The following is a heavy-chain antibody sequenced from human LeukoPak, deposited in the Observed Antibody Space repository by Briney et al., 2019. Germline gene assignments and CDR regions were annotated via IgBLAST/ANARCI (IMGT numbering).Heavy chain of an antibody. CDR2: IYHSGST. J-gene: IGHJ4*02. CDR1: GGSIGSNNW. CDR3: ANKRNAAPYYFDY. V-gene: IGHV4-4*02. Sequence: KASETLSLTCAVSGGSIGSNNWWSWVRQPPGKGLEWIGEIYHSGSTNYDPSLKSPVTISVDKSKNQFSLKLSSVTAADTAVYYCANKRNAAPYYFDYWGQGTLVTVSS. D-gene: IGHD6-25*01.